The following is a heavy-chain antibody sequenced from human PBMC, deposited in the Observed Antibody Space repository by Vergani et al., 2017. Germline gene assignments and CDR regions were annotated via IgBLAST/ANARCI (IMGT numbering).Heavy chain of an antibody. CDR1: GGTFSSYA. Sequence: QVQLVQSGAEVKKPGSSVKVSCKASGGTFSSYAISWVRQAPGQGLEWMGGIIPIFGIANYAQKFQGRVTITADKSTSTAYMELSSLRSEDTAVYYCARRPYSAYYDSSGYYYWGQGTLVTVSS. CDR2: IIPIFGIA. V-gene: IGHV1-69*17. CDR3: ARRPYSAYYDSSGYYY. J-gene: IGHJ4*02. D-gene: IGHD3-22*01.